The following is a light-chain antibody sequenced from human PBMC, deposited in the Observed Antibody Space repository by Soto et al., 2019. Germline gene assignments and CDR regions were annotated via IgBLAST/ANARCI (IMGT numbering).Light chain of an antibody. CDR3: QQSYSTPRA. V-gene: IGKV1-39*01. Sequence: DIQMTQSPSSLSASVGDRVTITCRASQSISSYLNWYQQKPGKAPKLLIYSASSLQSGVPSRFSGSESGTDFTLTISSLQPEDFATYYCQQSYSTPRAFCQGTKVEIK. J-gene: IGKJ1*01. CDR1: QSISSY. CDR2: SAS.